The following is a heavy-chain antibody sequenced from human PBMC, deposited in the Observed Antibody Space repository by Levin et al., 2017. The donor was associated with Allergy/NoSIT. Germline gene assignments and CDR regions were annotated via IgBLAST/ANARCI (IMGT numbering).Heavy chain of an antibody. CDR2: IKPDGSEK. V-gene: IGHV3-7*02. Sequence: PGGSLRLSCAASGFTFSSYWMSWVRQAPGKGLEWVANIKPDGSEKYYVDSVKGRFTISRDNAKNSLFLHMNSLRAEDTAVVYCASPSYYFGSGSYYPLDYWGQGILVTVSS. D-gene: IGHD3-10*01. CDR1: GFTFSSYW. CDR3: ASPSYYFGSGSYYPLDY. J-gene: IGHJ4*02.